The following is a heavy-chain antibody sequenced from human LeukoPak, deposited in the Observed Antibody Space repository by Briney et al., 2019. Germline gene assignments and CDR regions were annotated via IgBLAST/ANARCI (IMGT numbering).Heavy chain of an antibody. D-gene: IGHD4/OR15-4a*01. CDR1: GFTVSSNS. V-gene: IGHV3-53*01. Sequence: GGSLRLSCTVSGFTVSSNSMSWVRQAPGKGLEWVSFIYSDNTHYSDSVKGRFTISRDNSKNTLYLQMNSLRAEDTAVYYCARRAGAYSHTYDYWGQGTLVTVSS. CDR3: ARRAGAYSHTYDY. CDR2: IYSDNT. J-gene: IGHJ4*02.